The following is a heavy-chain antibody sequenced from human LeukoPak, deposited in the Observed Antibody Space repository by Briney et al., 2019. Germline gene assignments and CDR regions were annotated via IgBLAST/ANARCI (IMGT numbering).Heavy chain of an antibody. CDR3: AKGHPDYYDSSGYYS. CDR2: LSGSGGST. V-gene: IGHV3-23*01. J-gene: IGHJ4*02. CDR1: GFTFSSYA. Sequence: GGSLRLSCAASGFTFSSYAMSWVRQAQGKGLEWGSALSGSGGSTYYADSVKGRFTIARDNSKNTLYLQMNSLRAEDTAVYYCAKGHPDYYDSSGYYSWGQGTLVTVSS. D-gene: IGHD3-22*01.